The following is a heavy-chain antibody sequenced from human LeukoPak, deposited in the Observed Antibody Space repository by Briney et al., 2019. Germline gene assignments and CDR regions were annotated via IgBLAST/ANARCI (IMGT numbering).Heavy chain of an antibody. CDR2: IYYSGST. V-gene: IGHV4-59*01. D-gene: IGHD2-15*01. Sequence: SETLSLTCTVSGGSISSYYWSWIRQPPGKGLEWIGYIYYSGSTNYNPSLKSRVTISVDTSKNQFSLKLSSVTAADTAVYYCARDGDIGFDPWGQGPRSPSPQ. CDR1: GGSISSYY. CDR3: ARDGDIGFDP. J-gene: IGHJ5*02.